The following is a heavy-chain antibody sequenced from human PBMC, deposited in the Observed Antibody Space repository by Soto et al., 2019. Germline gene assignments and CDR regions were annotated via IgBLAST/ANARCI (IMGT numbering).Heavy chain of an antibody. V-gene: IGHV4-59*01. CDR2: IYYSGST. CDR1: GGFMNSYY. CDR3: ARADYSNDTNGYYLY. J-gene: IGHJ4*02. Sequence: QVQLLESGPGLVKPSETLSLTCTVSGGFMNSYYWSWIRQPPGKGLEWIGNIYYSGSTNYNPSLKSRVTISADTSKNQFSLKLSPVTAADTAVYYCARADYSNDTNGYYLYWGQGALVTVAS. D-gene: IGHD3-22*01.